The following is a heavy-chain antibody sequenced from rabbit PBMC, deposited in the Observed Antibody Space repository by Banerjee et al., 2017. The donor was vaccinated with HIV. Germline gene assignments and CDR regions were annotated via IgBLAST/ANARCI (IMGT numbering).Heavy chain of an antibody. Sequence: KLSCKASEFDLSTYGMSWVRQAPGKGLEWIGFIDPMFGTTYYANWVNGRFTISSHNAQNTLYLQLNSLTAADTATYFCARDAGGDGFDPWGQGTLVTVS. CDR3: ARDAGGDGFDP. J-gene: IGHJ2*01. V-gene: IGHV1S7*01. CDR1: EFDLSTYG. D-gene: IGHD4-2*01. CDR2: IDPMFGTT.